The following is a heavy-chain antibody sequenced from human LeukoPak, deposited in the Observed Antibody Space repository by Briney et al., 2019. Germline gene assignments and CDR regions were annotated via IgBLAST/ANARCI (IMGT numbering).Heavy chain of an antibody. CDR2: ISRSGSTI. J-gene: IGHJ4*02. Sequence: GGSLRLSCAASGFTFSSYEMNWVREAPGKGLECVSYISRSGSTIYYADSVKGRLTISRDNATHSQYLQMNSLRVEGTALYCSARAQTYGDSRLLLDYWGQGTLVTVSS. CDR3: ARAQTYGDSRLLLDY. D-gene: IGHD4-17*01. V-gene: IGHV3-48*03. CDR1: GFTFSSYE.